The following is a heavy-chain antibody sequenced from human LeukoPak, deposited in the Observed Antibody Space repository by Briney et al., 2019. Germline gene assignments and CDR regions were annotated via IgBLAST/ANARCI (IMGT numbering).Heavy chain of an antibody. CDR2: ISSSSSTI. CDR1: GFTFGSCV. J-gene: IGHJ6*02. D-gene: IGHD1-7*01. V-gene: IGHV3-48*02. Sequence: GGSLRLSCAASGFTFGSCVMNWVRQAPGKGLEWVSYISSSSSTIYYADSVKGRFTISRDNAKNSLYLQMNSLRDEDTAVYYCARDVELTYYYYYGMDVWGQGTTVTVSS. CDR3: ARDVELTYYYYYGMDV.